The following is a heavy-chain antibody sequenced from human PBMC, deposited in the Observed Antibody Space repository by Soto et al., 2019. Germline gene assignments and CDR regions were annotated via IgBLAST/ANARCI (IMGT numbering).Heavy chain of an antibody. Sequence: EVQLLESGGGLVQPGGSLRLSCAASGFTFSSYAMSWVRQAPGKGLEWVSAISGSGGSTYYADSVKGRFTISSDNSKNTLYLQMNSLRAEDTAVYYCAKDRTQQLARWFDPWGQGTLVTVAA. D-gene: IGHD6-13*01. CDR3: AKDRTQQLARWFDP. J-gene: IGHJ5*02. V-gene: IGHV3-23*01. CDR2: ISGSGGST. CDR1: GFTFSSYA.